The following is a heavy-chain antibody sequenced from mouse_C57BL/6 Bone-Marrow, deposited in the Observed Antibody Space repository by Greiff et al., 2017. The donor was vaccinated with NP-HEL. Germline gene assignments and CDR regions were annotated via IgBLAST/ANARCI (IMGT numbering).Heavy chain of an antibody. J-gene: IGHJ2*01. V-gene: IGHV5-6*02. Sequence: DVMLVESGGDLVKPGGSLKLSCAASGFTFSSYGMSWVRQTPDKRLEWVATISSGGSYTYYPDSVKGRFTISRDNAKNTLYLQMSSLKSEDTAMYYCARHGGLEYFDYWGQGTTLTVSS. CDR2: ISSGGSYT. CDR1: GFTFSSYG. CDR3: ARHGGLEYFDY.